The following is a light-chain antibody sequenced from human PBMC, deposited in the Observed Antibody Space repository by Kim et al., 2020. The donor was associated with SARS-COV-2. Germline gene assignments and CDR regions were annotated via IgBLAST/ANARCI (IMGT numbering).Light chain of an antibody. V-gene: IGKV1-17*01. CDR1: QDIRND. J-gene: IGKJ5*01. CDR2: GAS. Sequence: ASVGDRVTITCRASQDIRNDLGLYQQKPGRDPKRLIYGASSLQSGVPSRFSGSGSGTEFTLTISSVQPEDFATYFCLQHSTYPITFGQGTRLEIK. CDR3: LQHSTYPIT.